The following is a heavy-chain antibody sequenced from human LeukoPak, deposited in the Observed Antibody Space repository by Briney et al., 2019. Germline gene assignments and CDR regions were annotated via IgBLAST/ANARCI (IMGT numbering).Heavy chain of an antibody. Sequence: PGGSLRLSCAASGFTFSSYSMNWVRQAPGKGLEWVSSISSSSSYIYYADSVKGRFTISRDNAKNSLYLQMNSLRAEVTAVYYCARGGSGWPIDYWGQGTLVTVSS. CDR3: ARGGSGWPIDY. J-gene: IGHJ4*02. D-gene: IGHD6-19*01. CDR2: ISSSSSYI. V-gene: IGHV3-21*01. CDR1: GFTFSSYS.